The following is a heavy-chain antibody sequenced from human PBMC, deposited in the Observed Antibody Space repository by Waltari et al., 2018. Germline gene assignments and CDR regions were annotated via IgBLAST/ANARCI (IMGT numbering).Heavy chain of an antibody. CDR2: FDPEDGET. J-gene: IGHJ5*02. Sequence: QSHRVRSGAGVRKPGPPGRVPAKVSGYTFPEYSMPWVGQPPGKGLEWMGGFDPEDGETIYAQKFQGRVTMTEDTSTDTAYMELSSLRSEDTAVYYCATDLGIVGATNWFDPWGQGTLVTVSS. CDR3: ATDLGIVGATNWFDP. V-gene: IGHV1-24*01. D-gene: IGHD1-26*01. CDR1: GYTFPEYS.